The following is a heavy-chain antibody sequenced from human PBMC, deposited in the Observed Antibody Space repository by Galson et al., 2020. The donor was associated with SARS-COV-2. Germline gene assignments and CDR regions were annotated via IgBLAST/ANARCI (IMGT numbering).Heavy chain of an antibody. Sequence: TGGSLRLSCAASGFTVSSNYMSWARQAPGKGLEWVSVIYTGGSTYYADSVKGRFTISRDNSKNTLYLQMNSLRAEDTAVYYCARDLGVVGGMDVWGQGTTVTVSS. V-gene: IGHV3-66*01. CDR1: GFTVSSNY. D-gene: IGHD2-2*01. CDR3: ARDLGVVGGMDV. CDR2: IYTGGST. J-gene: IGHJ6*02.